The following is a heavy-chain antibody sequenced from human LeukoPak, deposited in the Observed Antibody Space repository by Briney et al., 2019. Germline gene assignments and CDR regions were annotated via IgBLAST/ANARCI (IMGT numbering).Heavy chain of an antibody. J-gene: IGHJ4*02. CDR3: ARRGGSPGY. CDR1: GFTFSSYW. Sequence: PGGSLRLSCAASGFTFSSYWTSWVRQAPGKGLEWVANIKQDGSEKYYVDSVKGRFTISRDNAKNSLYLQMNSLRAEDTAVYYCARRGGSPGYWGQGTLVTVSS. V-gene: IGHV3-7*01. D-gene: IGHD3-16*01. CDR2: IKQDGSEK.